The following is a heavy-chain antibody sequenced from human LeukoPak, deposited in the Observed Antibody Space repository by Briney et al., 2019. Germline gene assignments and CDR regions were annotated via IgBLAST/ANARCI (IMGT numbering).Heavy chain of an antibody. CDR2: INSDGSST. CDR1: GFPFSSYW. J-gene: IGHJ5*02. CDR3: ARDPESSDWFDP. Sequence: GSLLLSCAASGFPFSSYWMHWVRPAPGKGLGWVSRINSDGSSTSYADSVKGRFTISRDNAKNTLYLQMNSLRAEDTAVYYCARDPESSDWFDPWGQGTLVTVSS. V-gene: IGHV3-74*01. D-gene: IGHD6-6*01.